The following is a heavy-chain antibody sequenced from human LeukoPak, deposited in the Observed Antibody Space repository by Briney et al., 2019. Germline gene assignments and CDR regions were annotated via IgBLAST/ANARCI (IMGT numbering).Heavy chain of an antibody. V-gene: IGHV3-23*01. CDR2: ITGDGDGA. CDR3: AKESFGRGWYGPDY. D-gene: IGHD6-19*01. CDR1: GFTFTRYA. Sequence: GGSLRLSCAASGFTFTRYAMTWVRQAPGRGLEWVSTITGDGDGAYYPDSVKGRFTTSRDNAKNTLYLQMNSLKADDTAVYYCAKESFGRGWYGPDY. J-gene: IGHJ4*01.